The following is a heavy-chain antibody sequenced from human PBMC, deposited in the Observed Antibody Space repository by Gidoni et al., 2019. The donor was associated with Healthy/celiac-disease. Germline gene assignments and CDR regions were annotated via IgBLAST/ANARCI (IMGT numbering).Heavy chain of an antibody. Sequence: EVQLVESGGGLVQPGGSLRLSCAASGFTFSSYWMSWVRQAPGKGLEWVANIKQDGSEKYYVDSVKGRFTISRDNAKNSLYLQMNSLRAEDTAVYYCARVERAYDFWSGYIDYYYMDVWGKGTTVTVSS. CDR1: GFTFSSYW. V-gene: IGHV3-7*03. D-gene: IGHD3-3*01. CDR2: IKQDGSEK. CDR3: ARVERAYDFWSGYIDYYYMDV. J-gene: IGHJ6*03.